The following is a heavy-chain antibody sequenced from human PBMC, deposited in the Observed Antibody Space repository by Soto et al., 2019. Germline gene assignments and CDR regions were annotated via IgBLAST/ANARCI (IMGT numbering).Heavy chain of an antibody. CDR3: ASLVAGYYGDY. J-gene: IGHJ4*02. CDR1: GGSLSSSSY. Sequence: SDTLSLTCTVSGGSLSSSSYWGWIRQPPGKGLEWIGSIYNTGNSYYNSSLESRVTISEDMSKNQFSLKLSSVTAADTAVYFCASLVAGYYGDYWGQGTLVTVSS. D-gene: IGHD6-19*01. CDR2: IYNTGNS. V-gene: IGHV4-39*01.